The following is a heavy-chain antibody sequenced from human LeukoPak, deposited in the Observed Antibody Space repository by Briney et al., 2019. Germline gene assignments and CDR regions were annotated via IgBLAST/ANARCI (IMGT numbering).Heavy chain of an antibody. CDR1: GFTFSSYA. D-gene: IGHD3-9*01. Sequence: GGSLRLSCAASGFTFSSYAMSWVRQAPGKGLEWVSAISGSGGSTYYADSVKGRFTISRDNSKNTLYLQMNSLRAEDTAVYYCAKGSDILTGYCHFDYWGQGTLVTVSS. V-gene: IGHV3-23*01. J-gene: IGHJ4*02. CDR2: ISGSGGST. CDR3: AKGSDILTGYCHFDY.